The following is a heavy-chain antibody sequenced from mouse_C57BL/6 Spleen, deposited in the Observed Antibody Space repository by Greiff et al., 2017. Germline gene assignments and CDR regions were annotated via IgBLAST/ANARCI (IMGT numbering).Heavy chain of an antibody. CDR2: IYPGDGDT. J-gene: IGHJ4*01. V-gene: IGHV1-80*01. Sequence: VQLQQSGAELVKPGASVTISCKASGYAFSSYWMNWVQQRPGKGLEWIGQIYPGDGDTNYNGKFKGKATLTAAKSSSTAYMQLSSLTSEDSAVYFCARHYYDAMDYWGQGTSVTVSS. CDR3: ARHYYDAMDY. D-gene: IGHD1-2*01. CDR1: GYAFSSYW.